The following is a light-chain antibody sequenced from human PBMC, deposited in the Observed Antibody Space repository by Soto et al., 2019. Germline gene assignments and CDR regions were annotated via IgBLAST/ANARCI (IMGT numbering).Light chain of an antibody. J-gene: IGLJ2*01. CDR2: NDS. CDR3: QVWDSSSHSVV. CDR1: NLGGKS. V-gene: IGLV3-21*02. Sequence: SYELTQPTSVSVAPGQTAKITCGGDNLGGKSVHWYHQRPGQAPVLVVYNDSDRPSGIPNRFSGSKSGNAATLTISRAAAGDEADYYCQVWDSSSHSVVFGGGTKLTVL.